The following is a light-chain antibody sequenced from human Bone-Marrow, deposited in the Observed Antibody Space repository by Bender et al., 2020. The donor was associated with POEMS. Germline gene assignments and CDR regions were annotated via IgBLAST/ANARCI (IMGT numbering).Light chain of an antibody. V-gene: IGLV2-11*01. CDR1: SSDVGSYNY. CDR2: DVT. Sequence: QSALTQPRSVSGSPGQSVTISCTGTSSDVGSYNYVSWYQQHPGKAPKLMIYDVTNRPSGVSNRFSGSKSGNTASLTISGLQGEDEADYYCSSYTDSSRWVFGAGTKVTVL. CDR3: SSYTDSSRWV. J-gene: IGLJ3*02.